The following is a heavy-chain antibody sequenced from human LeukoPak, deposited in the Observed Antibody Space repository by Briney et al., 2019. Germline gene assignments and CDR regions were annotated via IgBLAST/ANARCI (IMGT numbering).Heavy chain of an antibody. J-gene: IGHJ6*02. CDR3: ARSDYYYYGMDV. V-gene: IGHV1-2*04. CDR1: GYTFTGYY. Sequence: ASVKVSCKASGYTFTGYYMHWVRQAPGQGLEWMGWINPNSGGTNYAQKFQGWVTMTRDTSISTAYMELSRLRSDDTAVYYCARSDYYYYGMDVWGQGTTVTVSS. CDR2: INPNSGGT.